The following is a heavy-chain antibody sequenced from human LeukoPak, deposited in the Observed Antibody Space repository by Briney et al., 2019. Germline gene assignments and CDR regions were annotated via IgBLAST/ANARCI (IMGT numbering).Heavy chain of an antibody. J-gene: IGHJ5*02. CDR2: ISAYNGNT. Sequence: ASVKVSCKASGYTFTSYGISWVRQAPGQGLEWMGWISAYNGNTNYAQKLQGRVTMTTDTSTSTAYMELRSLRSDDTAVYYCARDYPRAYGSGSYSGFDPWGQGTLVTVSS. D-gene: IGHD3-10*01. CDR3: ARDYPRAYGSGSYSGFDP. CDR1: GYTFTSYG. V-gene: IGHV1-18*01.